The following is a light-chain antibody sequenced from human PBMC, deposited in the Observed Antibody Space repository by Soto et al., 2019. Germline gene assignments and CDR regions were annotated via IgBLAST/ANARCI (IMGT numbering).Light chain of an antibody. V-gene: IGLV2-14*03. Sequence: QSVLTQPASVSGSPGQSITISCSGTTSDVGGYNSVSWYQQYPGTAPRLMIFDVSYRPSGISARFSGSKSGDTASLTISGFQADDEADYFCSSYSATGTRVFGGGTKVTVL. J-gene: IGLJ3*02. CDR1: TSDVGGYNS. CDR3: SSYSATGTRV. CDR2: DVS.